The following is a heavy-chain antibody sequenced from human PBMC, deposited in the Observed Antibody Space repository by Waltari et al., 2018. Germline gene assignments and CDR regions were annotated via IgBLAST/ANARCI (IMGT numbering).Heavy chain of an antibody. V-gene: IGHV5-51*03. D-gene: IGHD3-10*01. J-gene: IGHJ4*02. CDR1: GYSFTSYW. CDR3: AMGGGSWSYYLDY. Sequence: EVQLVQSGAEVKKPGESLKISCKGSGYSFTSYWIGWVRQMPGKGLEWMGIIYPGDSDTRYIPSFQGQFTTSADTSSSTAYLQWSSLKASDTAMYYWAMGGGSWSYYLDYWGQGTLVTVSS. CDR2: IYPGDSDT.